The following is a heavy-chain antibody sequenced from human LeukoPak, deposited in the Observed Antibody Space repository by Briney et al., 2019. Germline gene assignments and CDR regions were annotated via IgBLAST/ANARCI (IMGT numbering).Heavy chain of an antibody. V-gene: IGHV4-30-2*01. CDR3: ARGVSRSWYYFDY. Sequence: SETLSLTCAVSGGSISSGGFSWSWIRQPPGKGLEWIGYIYHSGSTYYNPSLKSRVTISVDTSKNQFSLKLSSVTAADTAVYFCARGVSRSWYYFDYWGQGTLVTVSS. D-gene: IGHD6-13*01. J-gene: IGHJ4*02. CDR1: GGSISSGGFS. CDR2: IYHSGST.